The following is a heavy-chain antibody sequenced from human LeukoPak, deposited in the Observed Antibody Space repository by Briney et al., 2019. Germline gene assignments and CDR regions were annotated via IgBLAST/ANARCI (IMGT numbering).Heavy chain of an antibody. CDR3: ARRVLTMIVVVIVGGLLVGAFDI. J-gene: IGHJ3*02. CDR2: IYTSGST. Sequence: PSETLSLTCTVSGGSISSGTYYWSWIRQPAGKGLEWIGRIYTSGSTNYNPSLKSRVTISVDTSKNQFSLKLSSVTAADTAVYYCARRVLTMIVVVIVGGLLVGAFDIWGQGTMVTVSS. V-gene: IGHV4-61*02. CDR1: GGSISSGTYY. D-gene: IGHD3-22*01.